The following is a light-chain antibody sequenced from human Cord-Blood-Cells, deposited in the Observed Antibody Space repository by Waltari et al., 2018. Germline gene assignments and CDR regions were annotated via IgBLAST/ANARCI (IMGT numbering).Light chain of an antibody. V-gene: IGKV3-20*01. CDR2: GAS. Sequence: DIVLTQSPCTLSSSPGERATLSCRASQSVGSSYLAWYQQKPGQAPRLLISGASSRATGIPDRFSGSGSGTDFTLTISRLEPEDFAVYYCQQYGSSPRTFGQGTKVEIK. CDR1: QSVGSSY. J-gene: IGKJ1*01. CDR3: QQYGSSPRT.